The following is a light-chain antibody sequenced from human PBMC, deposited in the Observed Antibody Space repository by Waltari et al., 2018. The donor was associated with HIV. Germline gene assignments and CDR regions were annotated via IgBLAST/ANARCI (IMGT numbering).Light chain of an antibody. CDR3: QQYHKRHET. CDR1: ESVHSN. V-gene: IGKV3-15*01. CDR2: AAS. J-gene: IGKJ2*01. Sequence: EILMTQSPATLSVSPGGGAPLSCRASESVHSNLAWFQHKPGQAPRLLIYAASTRATGVPDRFSASGSGTDFTLTIRSLQSEDFAIYFCQQYHKRHETFGQGTKLEIK.